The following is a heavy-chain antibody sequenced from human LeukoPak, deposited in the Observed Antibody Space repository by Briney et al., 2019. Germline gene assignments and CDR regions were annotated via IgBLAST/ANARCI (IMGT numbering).Heavy chain of an antibody. CDR2: ISSSGSAI. V-gene: IGHV3-48*03. Sequence: GGSLRLSCAASGFTFSSYQMNWVRQAPGKGLEWVSYISSSGSAIKYADSVKGRFTISRDNAKNSLYLQMNSLRAEDTAVYYCARGKQLVRGYYYYMDVWGKGTTVTVSS. J-gene: IGHJ6*03. CDR3: ARGKQLVRGYYYYMDV. D-gene: IGHD6-13*01. CDR1: GFTFSSYQ.